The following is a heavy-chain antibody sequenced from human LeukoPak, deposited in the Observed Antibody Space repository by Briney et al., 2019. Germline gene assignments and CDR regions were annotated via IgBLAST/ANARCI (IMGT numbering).Heavy chain of an antibody. V-gene: IGHV4-4*07. Sequence: SSETLSLTCAVSGGSISSYYWSWIRQPAGKGLEWIGRIYASGSTNYNPSLKSRVTMSVDTSKNQFSLKLSSVTAADTAVYYCAREETSSSPDNYYDYYYMDVWGKGTTVTASS. CDR2: IYASGST. D-gene: IGHD6-6*01. CDR1: GGSISSYY. CDR3: AREETSSSPDNYYDYYYMDV. J-gene: IGHJ6*03.